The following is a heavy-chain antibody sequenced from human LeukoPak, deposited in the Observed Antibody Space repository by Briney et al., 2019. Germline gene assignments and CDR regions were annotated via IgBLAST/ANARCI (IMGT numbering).Heavy chain of an antibody. CDR2: ISGSGFST. Sequence: PGGSLRLSCAASGFTFSNYAMTWVRQAPGKGLEWVSAISGSGFSTYYADSVKGRFTISRDNSRNTLYLQMNSLRAEDTAVYYCARDLNSGDSTCYGYWGQGTLVTVSS. V-gene: IGHV3-23*01. J-gene: IGHJ4*02. CDR1: GFTFSNYA. CDR3: ARDLNSGDSTCYGY. D-gene: IGHD3-22*01.